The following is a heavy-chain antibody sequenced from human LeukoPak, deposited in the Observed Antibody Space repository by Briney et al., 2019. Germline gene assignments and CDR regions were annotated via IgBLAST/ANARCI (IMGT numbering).Heavy chain of an antibody. Sequence: SETLSLTCTVSGGSISSYYWSWIRQAPGKGLEWIGYIYYSGSTNYNPSLKSRVTISVDTSKNQFSLKLSSVTAADTAVYYCARAESPYQLLLFDYWGQGTLVTVSS. CDR3: ARAESPYQLLLFDY. CDR2: IYYSGST. CDR1: GGSISSYY. J-gene: IGHJ4*02. V-gene: IGHV4-59*01. D-gene: IGHD2-2*01.